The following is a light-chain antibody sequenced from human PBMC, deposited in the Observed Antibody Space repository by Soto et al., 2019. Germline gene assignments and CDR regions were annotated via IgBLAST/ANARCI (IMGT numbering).Light chain of an antibody. J-gene: IGKJ5*01. CDR1: QILLHSDVKTF. Sequence: EIVITHPPLSLSGTPGHPASISFNSSQILLHSDVKTFLYWYLQKPGQPPQLLIYEVSNRFSGVPDRFSGSGSGTDFTLEISRVETDDVGIYCCMQSTQRPHTFGQGTRLEVK. CDR3: MQSTQRPHT. V-gene: IGKV2D-29*01. CDR2: EVS.